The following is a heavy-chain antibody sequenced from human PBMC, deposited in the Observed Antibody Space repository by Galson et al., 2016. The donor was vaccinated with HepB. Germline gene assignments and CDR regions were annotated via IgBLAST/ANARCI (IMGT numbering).Heavy chain of an antibody. CDR1: GYSFSSYG. CDR2: ISTYNDYT. Sequence: SVKVSCKASGYSFSSYGTTWVRQAPGQGLEWLGWISTYNDYTYYAQRLQGRVSMTTDTSTRTAYMELRSLRSDDTAVYYCARGGYYESSGRIDYHYYGLGVWGQGTTVTVSS. J-gene: IGHJ6*02. V-gene: IGHV1-18*01. CDR3: ARGGYYESSGRIDYHYYGLGV. D-gene: IGHD3-22*01.